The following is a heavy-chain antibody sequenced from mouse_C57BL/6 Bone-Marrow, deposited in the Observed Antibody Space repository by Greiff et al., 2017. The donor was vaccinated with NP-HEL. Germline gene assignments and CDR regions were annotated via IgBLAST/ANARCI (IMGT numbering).Heavy chain of an antibody. CDR1: GFTFSDYY. CDR2: INYDGSST. J-gene: IGHJ4*01. CDR3: AREGGLRRRTYAMDY. Sequence: EVKLVESEGGLVQPGSSMKLSCTASGFTFSDYYMAWVRQVPEKGLEWVANINYDGSSTYYLDSLKSRFIISRANAKNILYLQMSRLKSEDTATYYCAREGGLRRRTYAMDYWGQGTAVTVSS. V-gene: IGHV5-16*01. D-gene: IGHD2-4*01.